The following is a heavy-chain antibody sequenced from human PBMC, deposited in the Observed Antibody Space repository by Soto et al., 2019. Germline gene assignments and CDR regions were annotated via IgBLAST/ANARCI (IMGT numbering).Heavy chain of an antibody. CDR3: ARGGHCANGVCSALDY. CDR1: GGSISTYY. Sequence: QVQLRESGPGLVKPSETLSLTCTVSGGSISTYYWSWIRQPPGKGLEWIGYIYYGGSADYNPSLKSRVTISVDTSKKQFSLKLSAVTAADTAVDYCARGGHCANGVCSALDYWGQGTLVTVSS. CDR2: IYYGGSA. J-gene: IGHJ4*02. V-gene: IGHV4-59*08. D-gene: IGHD2-8*01.